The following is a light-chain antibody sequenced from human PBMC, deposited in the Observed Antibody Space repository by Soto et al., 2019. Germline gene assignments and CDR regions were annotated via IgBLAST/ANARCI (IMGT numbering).Light chain of an antibody. Sequence: QPVLTQPPSASGTPGQRVTISCSGSSSNIGSNYVYWYQQVPGTAPKLLIYRNNQLPSGVPDRFSGSTSGTSASLAISGLRSEDEADYYCAAWDGSLSGRVFGGGTKVTVL. CDR1: SSNIGSNY. V-gene: IGLV1-47*01. J-gene: IGLJ3*02. CDR3: AAWDGSLSGRV. CDR2: RNN.